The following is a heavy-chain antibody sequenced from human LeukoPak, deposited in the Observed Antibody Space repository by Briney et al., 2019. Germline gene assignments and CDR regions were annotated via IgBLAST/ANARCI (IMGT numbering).Heavy chain of an antibody. J-gene: IGHJ1*01. V-gene: IGHV3-30*02. CDR1: GFTVSSNY. CDR3: AKDLGATSAEYFQH. D-gene: IGHD1-26*01. CDR2: IRYDGSNK. Sequence: GSLRLSCAASGFTVSSNYMSWVRQAPGKGLEWVAFIRYDGSNKYYADSVKGRFTISRDNSKNTLYLQMNSLRAEDTAVYYCAKDLGATSAEYFQHWGQGTLVTVSS.